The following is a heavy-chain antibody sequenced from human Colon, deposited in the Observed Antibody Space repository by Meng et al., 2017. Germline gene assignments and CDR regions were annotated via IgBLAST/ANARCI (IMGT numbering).Heavy chain of an antibody. CDR2: STNKANSYIT. Sequence: GESLKISCAASGFTFSDHYMDWFRQAPGKGLGWVGRSTNKANSYITEYAASVKGRFTISRDDSKDSLYLQMNSLKTEDTAVYYCARLKGNYGDWGQGTLVTVSS. D-gene: IGHD4-17*01. J-gene: IGHJ4*02. V-gene: IGHV3-72*01. CDR1: GFTFSDHY. CDR3: ARLKGNYGD.